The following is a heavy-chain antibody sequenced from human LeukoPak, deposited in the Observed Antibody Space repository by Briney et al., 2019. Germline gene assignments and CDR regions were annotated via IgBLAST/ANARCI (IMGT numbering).Heavy chain of an antibody. V-gene: IGHV1-2*02. CDR2: INPNSGGT. D-gene: IGHD1-26*01. CDR3: AREEIVGATFDY. CDR1: GYTFTGYY. J-gene: IGHJ4*02. Sequence: ASVTVSCKASGYTFTGYYMHWVRQAPGQGLEWMGWINPNSGGTNYAQKFQGRVTMTRDTSISTAYMELSRLRSDDTAVYYCAREEIVGATFDYWGQGTLVTVSS.